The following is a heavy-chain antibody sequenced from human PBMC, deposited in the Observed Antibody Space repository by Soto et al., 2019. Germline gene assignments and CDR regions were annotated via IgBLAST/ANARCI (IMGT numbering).Heavy chain of an antibody. Sequence: PSETLSLTCTVSGGSLSSGDYYWSWIRQPPGKGLEWIGYIYYSGSTYYNPSLKSRVTISVDTSKNQFSLKLSSVTAADTAVYYCARGSYYYDSSGYYHDWGQGTLVTVSS. J-gene: IGHJ4*02. CDR3: ARGSYYYDSSGYYHD. V-gene: IGHV4-30-4*01. CDR2: IYYSGST. CDR1: GGSLSSGDYY. D-gene: IGHD3-22*01.